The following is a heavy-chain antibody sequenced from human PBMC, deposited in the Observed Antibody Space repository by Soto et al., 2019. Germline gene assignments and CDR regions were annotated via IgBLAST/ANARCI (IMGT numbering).Heavy chain of an antibody. Sequence: PSETLSLTCAVSGYSISSGYYWGWIRQPPGKGLEWIGSIYHSGSTHYNPSLKSRVTISVDTSKNQFSLKLSSVTAADTAVYYCARAPSGIVVVPAASGRYYFDYWGQGTLVTVSS. V-gene: IGHV4-38-2*01. CDR2: IYHSGST. CDR1: GYSISSGYY. CDR3: ARAPSGIVVVPAASGRYYFDY. D-gene: IGHD2-2*01. J-gene: IGHJ4*02.